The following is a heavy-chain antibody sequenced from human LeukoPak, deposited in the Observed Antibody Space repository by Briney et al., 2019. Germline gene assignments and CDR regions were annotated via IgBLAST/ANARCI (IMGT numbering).Heavy chain of an antibody. D-gene: IGHD1-26*01. Sequence: SETLCLTCAVSGGSITTTNWWSWVRQPPGKGLEWIGEVHLNGATNYNPSLESRFSMSIDKSNNHLSLEVTSVTAADTAMYYCTRESGAISPFGFGGEGNLVTVSS. CDR2: VHLNGAT. V-gene: IGHV4-4*02. CDR3: TRESGAISPFGF. CDR1: GGSITTTNW. J-gene: IGHJ4*02.